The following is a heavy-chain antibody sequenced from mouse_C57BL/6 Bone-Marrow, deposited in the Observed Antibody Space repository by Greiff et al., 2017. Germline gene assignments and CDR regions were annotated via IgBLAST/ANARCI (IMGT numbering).Heavy chain of an antibody. V-gene: IGHV1-7*01. J-gene: IGHJ4*01. Sequence: VQLQQSGAELAKPGASVKLSCKASGYTFTSYWMHWVQQRPGQGLEWIGYINPSSGYTKYNQKFKDKATLTADKSSSTAYLQLSSLTYEDSAVYYCAREAIYYDYDRHGYYYAMDYWGQGTSVTVSS. D-gene: IGHD2-4*01. CDR3: AREAIYYDYDRHGYYYAMDY. CDR2: INPSSGYT. CDR1: GYTFTSYW.